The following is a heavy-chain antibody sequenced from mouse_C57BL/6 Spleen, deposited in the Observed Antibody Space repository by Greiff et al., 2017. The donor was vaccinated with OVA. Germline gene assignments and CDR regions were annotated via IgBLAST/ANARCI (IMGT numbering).Heavy chain of an antibody. V-gene: IGHV1-61*01. D-gene: IGHD1-1*01. CDR3: ARSGGSSLFDY. CDR2: IYPSDSET. J-gene: IGHJ2*01. Sequence: QVQLQQPGAELVRPGSSVKLSCTASGYTFTSFWMDWVKQRPGQGLEWIGNIYPSDSETHYTQQFKDKATLTVDKSSSTAYVQLSSLTSEDSAVYYCARSGGSSLFDYWGQGTTLTVSS. CDR1: GYTFTSFW.